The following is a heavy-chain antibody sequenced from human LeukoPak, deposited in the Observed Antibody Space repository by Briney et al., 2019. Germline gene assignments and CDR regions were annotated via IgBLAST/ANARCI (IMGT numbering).Heavy chain of an antibody. CDR2: IYSGGST. D-gene: IGHD6-19*01. J-gene: IGHJ4*02. Sequence: GGSLRLSCAASGFTVSSNYMSWVRQAPGKGLEWVSVIYSGGSTYYAGSVKGRFTISRDNSKNTLYLQMNSLRAEDTAVYYWAGGPLGGYSSGWSDYWGQGTLVTVSS. CDR3: AGGPLGGYSSGWSDY. V-gene: IGHV3-66*01. CDR1: GFTVSSNY.